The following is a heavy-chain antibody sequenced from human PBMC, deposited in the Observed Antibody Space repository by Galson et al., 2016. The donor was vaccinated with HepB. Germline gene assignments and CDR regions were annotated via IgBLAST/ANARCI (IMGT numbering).Heavy chain of an antibody. D-gene: IGHD3-16*01. CDR1: GFSLTTSGMR. V-gene: IGHV2-70*04. Sequence: PALVKPTQTLTLTCTFSGFSLTTSGMRVSWIRQPPGKALEWLARTDWDDNRFYSTSLKTRLTISKDSSKNQVVLTMANMDTVDTATYYCARIPRGDYYFDYWGQGTLVTVSS. J-gene: IGHJ4*02. CDR3: ARIPRGDYYFDY. CDR2: TDWDDNR.